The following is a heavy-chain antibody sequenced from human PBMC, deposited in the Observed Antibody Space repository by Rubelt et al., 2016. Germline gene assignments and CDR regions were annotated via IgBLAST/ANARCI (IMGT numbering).Heavy chain of an antibody. CDR3: AREWGSYNPPIDY. J-gene: IGHJ4*02. V-gene: IGHV3-23*01. Sequence: RGLEWVSAISGSGGSTYYADSVKGRFTISRDNSKNTLYLQMNSLRAEDTAVYYCAREWGSYNPPIDYWGQGTLVTVSS. CDR2: ISGSGGST. D-gene: IGHD3-16*01.